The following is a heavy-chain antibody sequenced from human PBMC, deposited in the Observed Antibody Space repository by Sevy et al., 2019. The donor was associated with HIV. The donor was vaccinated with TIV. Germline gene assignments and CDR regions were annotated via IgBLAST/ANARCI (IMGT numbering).Heavy chain of an antibody. Sequence: ASVKVSCKASGYTFTSYGISWVRQAPGQGLEWMGWISAYNGNTNYAQKLQGRVTMTTDTSTSTAYMERRSLRSDDTAVYYCARVGAHDQNYYDSSGYYNYWGQGTLVTVSS. CDR2: ISAYNGNT. D-gene: IGHD3-22*01. CDR3: ARVGAHDQNYYDSSGYYNY. J-gene: IGHJ4*02. CDR1: GYTFTSYG. V-gene: IGHV1-18*01.